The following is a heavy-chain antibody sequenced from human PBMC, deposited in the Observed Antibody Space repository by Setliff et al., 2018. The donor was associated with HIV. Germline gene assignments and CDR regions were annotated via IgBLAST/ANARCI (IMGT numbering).Heavy chain of an antibody. J-gene: IGHJ4*02. V-gene: IGHV1-18*01. D-gene: IGHD5-12*01. CDR3: ARGKTWLRFLDY. Sequence: GASVKVSCKASGYTFNNYGISWVRQAPGQGLEWMGWINTHSGYTNYAQNVQGRVTVTVDTSTSTAYMELRSLKSDDTAVYYCARGKTWLRFLDYWGQGTLVT. CDR2: INTHSGYT. CDR1: GYTFNNYG.